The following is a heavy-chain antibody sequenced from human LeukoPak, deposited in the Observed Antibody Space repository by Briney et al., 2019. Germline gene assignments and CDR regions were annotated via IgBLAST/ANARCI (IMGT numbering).Heavy chain of an antibody. CDR2: ISVIGGST. D-gene: IGHD2-2*01. V-gene: IGHV3-23*01. CDR3: AREKAVPAARNFFDY. J-gene: IGHJ4*02. CDR1: GFTFSSYA. Sequence: GGSLRLSCAASGFTFSSYAMSWVRQAPGKGLEWVSSISVIGGSTYYADSVRGRFTISRDNAKNSLYLQMNSLRAEDTAVYYCAREKAVPAARNFFDYWGQGTLVTVSS.